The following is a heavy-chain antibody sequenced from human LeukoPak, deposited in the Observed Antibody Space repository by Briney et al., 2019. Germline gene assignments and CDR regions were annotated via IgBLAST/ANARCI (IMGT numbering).Heavy chain of an antibody. D-gene: IGHD6-19*01. CDR3: AKARVSSGWYGDFDH. CDR2: ISGSGGST. Sequence: PGGSLRLSCAASGFTFSSYAMSWVRQAPGKGLEWVSAISGSGGSTYYADSVKGRFTISRDNSKNTLYLQMNSLRAEDTAVYYCAKARVSSGWYGDFDHWGQGTLVTVSS. V-gene: IGHV3-23*01. J-gene: IGHJ4*02. CDR1: GFTFSSYA.